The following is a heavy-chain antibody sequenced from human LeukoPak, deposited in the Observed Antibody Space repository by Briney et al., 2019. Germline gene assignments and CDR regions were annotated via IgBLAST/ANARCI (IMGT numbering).Heavy chain of an antibody. CDR3: ARGASGVYTVTTSWFDP. Sequence: GASVNVSCKASGYTFTGYYMHWVRQAPGQGLEWMGWINPNSGGTNYAQKFQGRVTMTRDTSISTAYMELSRLRSDDTAVYYCARGASGVYTVTTSWFDPWGQGTLVTASS. CDR1: GYTFTGYY. CDR2: INPNSGGT. V-gene: IGHV1-2*02. D-gene: IGHD4-17*01. J-gene: IGHJ5*02.